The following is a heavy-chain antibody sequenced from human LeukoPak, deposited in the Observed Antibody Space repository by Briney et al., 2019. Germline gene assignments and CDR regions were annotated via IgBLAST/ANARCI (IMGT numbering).Heavy chain of an antibody. V-gene: IGHV3-7*03. Sequence: GGSLRLSCAASGFTFSSYWMSWVRQAPAKGLEWVANIKQDGSDKYYVDSVKGRFTISRDNAKNSVYLQMNSLRAEDTAVYYCASWGSVAGQRALDYWGQGTLVTVSS. CDR2: IKQDGSDK. D-gene: IGHD6-19*01. CDR1: GFTFSSYW. J-gene: IGHJ4*02. CDR3: ASWGSVAGQRALDY.